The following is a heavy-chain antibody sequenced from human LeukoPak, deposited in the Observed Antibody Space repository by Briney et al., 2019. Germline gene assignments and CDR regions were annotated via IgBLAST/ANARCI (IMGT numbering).Heavy chain of an antibody. V-gene: IGHV1-46*01. Sequence: ASVKVSCKASGYTFTSYYMHWMRQAPGQGLEWMGIINPSGGSTSYAQKFQGRVTMTRDTSTSTVYMELSSLRSEDTAVYYCAGEPDSSGYFNWFDPWGQGTLVTVSS. CDR3: AGEPDSSGYFNWFDP. CDR2: INPSGGST. J-gene: IGHJ5*02. D-gene: IGHD3-22*01. CDR1: GYTFTSYY.